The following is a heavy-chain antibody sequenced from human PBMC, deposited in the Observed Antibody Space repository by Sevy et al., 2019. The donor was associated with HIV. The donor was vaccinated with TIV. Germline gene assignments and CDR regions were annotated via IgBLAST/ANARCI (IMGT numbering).Heavy chain of an antibody. Sequence: SQTLSLTCAISGDSVSSNSAAWNWIRQSPSRGLEWLGRTYYRPKWYNDYTVSVKSPITINPDTSKNQFSLLLNSVTPEDTAVYYCARVGYSSGWFTDAFDIWGQGTMVTVSS. J-gene: IGHJ3*02. CDR1: GDSVSSNSAA. V-gene: IGHV6-1*01. CDR3: ARVGYSSGWFTDAFDI. D-gene: IGHD6-19*01. CDR2: TYYRPKWYN.